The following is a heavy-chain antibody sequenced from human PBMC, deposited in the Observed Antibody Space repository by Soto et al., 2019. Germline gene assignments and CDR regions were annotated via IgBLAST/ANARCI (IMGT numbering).Heavy chain of an antibody. V-gene: IGHV1-3*01. D-gene: IGHD1-26*01. J-gene: IGHJ4*02. CDR1: GYTFTSYA. CDR2: INAGNGNT. Sequence: QVQLVQSGAEVKKPGASVKVSCKASGYTFTSYAMHWVRQAPGQRREWMGWINAGNGNTKYSQKFQGRVTIIRDTSASIAYMELSSVRFEDTAVYYCASAQGGYSGSFRFDYWGQGTLVTVSS. CDR3: ASAQGGYSGSFRFDY.